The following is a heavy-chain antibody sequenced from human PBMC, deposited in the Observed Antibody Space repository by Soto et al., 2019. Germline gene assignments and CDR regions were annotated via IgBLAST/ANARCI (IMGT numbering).Heavy chain of an antibody. CDR1: GFTFSSYW. J-gene: IGHJ3*02. CDR3: ARDRLNAFDI. Sequence: GGSLRLSCAAPGFTFSSYWMSWVRQAPGKGLEWVANIKQDGSEKYYVDSVKGRFTISRDNAKNSLYLQMNSLRAEDTAVYYCARDRLNAFDIWGQGTMVTVSS. CDR2: IKQDGSEK. V-gene: IGHV3-7*01. D-gene: IGHD3-16*01.